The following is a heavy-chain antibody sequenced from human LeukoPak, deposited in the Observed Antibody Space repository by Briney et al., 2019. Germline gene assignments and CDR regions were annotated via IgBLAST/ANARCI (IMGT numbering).Heavy chain of an antibody. J-gene: IGHJ1*01. CDR1: GGSFSGYY. V-gene: IGHV4-34*01. D-gene: IGHD3-16*02. Sequence: PSETLSLTCAVYGGSFSGYYWSWIRQPPGKGLEWIGEINHSGSTNYNPSLKSRVTISVDTSKNQFSLKLSSVTAADTAVYYCGRARSYHGYFQHWGQGTLVTVSS. CDR2: INHSGST. CDR3: GRARSYHGYFQH.